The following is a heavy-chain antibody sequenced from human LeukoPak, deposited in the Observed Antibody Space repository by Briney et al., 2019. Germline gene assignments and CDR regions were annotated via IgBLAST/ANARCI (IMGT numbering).Heavy chain of an antibody. J-gene: IGHJ4*02. CDR3: ARGYSSGWTFFDY. Sequence: SVKGRFTTSRDNAKNSLYLQMNSLRAEDTAVYYCARGYSSGWTFFDYWGQGTLVTVSS. D-gene: IGHD6-19*01. V-gene: IGHV3-21*01.